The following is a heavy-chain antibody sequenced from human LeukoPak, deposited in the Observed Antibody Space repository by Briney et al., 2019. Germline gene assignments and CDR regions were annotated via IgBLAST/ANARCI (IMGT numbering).Heavy chain of an antibody. D-gene: IGHD4-23*01. V-gene: IGHV5-51*01. CDR1: GYSFTSYW. J-gene: IGHJ3*02. Sequence: KYRESLKISCKGSGYSFTSYWIGWVRQMPGKGLEWMGIIYPGDSDTRYSPSFQGQVTISADKSISTAYLQWSSLKASDTAMYYCARRGYGGKSVALNPIIWGQGTMVTVSS. CDR3: ARRGYGGKSVALNPII. CDR2: IYPGDSDT.